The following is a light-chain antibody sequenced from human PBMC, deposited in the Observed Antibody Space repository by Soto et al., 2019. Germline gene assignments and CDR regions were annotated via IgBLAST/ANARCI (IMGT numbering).Light chain of an antibody. V-gene: IGKV3-20*01. Sequence: EIVLTQSPGTLSLSPGERATLSCRASQSVSSSYLAWYQQKPGQAPRLLIYSASSRATGIPDRFSGSGSGTDFNITISRLEPEDFAVYYCQQYGSSPPITFGQGTRLEIK. CDR1: QSVSSSY. CDR2: SAS. J-gene: IGKJ5*01. CDR3: QQYGSSPPIT.